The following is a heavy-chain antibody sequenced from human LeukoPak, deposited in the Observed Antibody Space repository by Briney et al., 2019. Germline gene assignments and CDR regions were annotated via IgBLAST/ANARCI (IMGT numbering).Heavy chain of an antibody. Sequence: PGGSLRLSCAASGFTFSSYGMHWVRQAPGKGLEWVAVIWYDGSNKYYADSVKGRFTISRDNSKNTLYLQMNSLRAEDTAVYYCARVAEKTSTGAHYWGQGTLVTVSS. V-gene: IGHV3-33*01. CDR3: ARVAEKTSTGAHY. CDR1: GFTFSSYG. J-gene: IGHJ4*02. CDR2: IWYDGSNK. D-gene: IGHD4-17*01.